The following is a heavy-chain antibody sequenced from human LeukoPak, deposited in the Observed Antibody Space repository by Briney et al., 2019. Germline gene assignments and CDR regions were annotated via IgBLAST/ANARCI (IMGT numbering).Heavy chain of an antibody. V-gene: IGHV3-9*01. CDR1: GFTFDDYA. D-gene: IGHD3-16*01. Sequence: GGSLRLSCADSGFTFDDYAMHWVRQAPGKGLEWVSGIRWNSGSIGYADSVMGQFTISRDNAKNSLYLQMNSLRAEDTALYYCAKEDRRGRHFDYWGQGTLVTVSS. CDR2: IRWNSGSI. CDR3: AKEDRRGRHFDY. J-gene: IGHJ4*02.